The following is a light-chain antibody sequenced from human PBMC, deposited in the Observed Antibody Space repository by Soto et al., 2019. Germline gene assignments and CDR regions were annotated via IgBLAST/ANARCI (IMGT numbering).Light chain of an antibody. CDR2: DAS. CDR1: QSVNND. Sequence: EIVMTQSPATLSVSPGERVTLSCRASQSVNNDLVWYQQKPGQAPRPLIYDASTRAAGIPVRCRGSGSGTDFTLTIISLQSEDLAVYYCQQYNNWPRTFGQGTKLEIK. J-gene: IGKJ2*01. CDR3: QQYNNWPRT. V-gene: IGKV3-15*01.